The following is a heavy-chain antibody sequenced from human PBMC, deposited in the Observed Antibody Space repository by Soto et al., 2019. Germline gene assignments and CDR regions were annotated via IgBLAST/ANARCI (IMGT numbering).Heavy chain of an antibody. D-gene: IGHD1-26*01. V-gene: IGHV3-30*18. CDR2: MSYDGSNE. Sequence: QVQLVESGGGVVQPGRSLRLSCAASGFTFSHYAMHWVRQAPGKGLEWVARMSYDGSNEDYADSVKGRFTLSRDNSKNALYLQMNSLGAEDTAVYSCAKGGSHTFGYWGQGTLGTVSS. CDR3: AKGGSHTFGY. J-gene: IGHJ4*02. CDR1: GFTFSHYA.